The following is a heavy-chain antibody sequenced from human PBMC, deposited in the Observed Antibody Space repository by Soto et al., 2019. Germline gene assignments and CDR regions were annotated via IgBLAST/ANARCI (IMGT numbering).Heavy chain of an antibody. CDR1: GDSVSSNSAA. CDR3: ARGPWSIAVADYYYYGMDV. D-gene: IGHD6-19*01. V-gene: IGHV6-1*01. CDR2: TYYRSKWYN. Sequence: SRTLSLPCAISGDSVSSNSAAWNWIRQSPSRGLEWLGRTYYRSKWYNDYAVSVKSRITINPDTSKNQFPLQLNSVTPEDTAVYYCARGPWSIAVADYYYYGMDVWGQGTTVTVSS. J-gene: IGHJ6*02.